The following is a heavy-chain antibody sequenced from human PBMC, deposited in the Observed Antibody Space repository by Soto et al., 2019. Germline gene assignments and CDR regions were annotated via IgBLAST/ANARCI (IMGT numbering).Heavy chain of an antibody. CDR3: ARDSNTTNPV. V-gene: IGHV1-8*01. CDR2: MNPNSGNT. D-gene: IGHD4-4*01. J-gene: IGHJ3*01. CDR1: GYTFTDYD. Sequence: ASVKVSCKTSGYTFTDYDIDWVRQATGQGLEWMGWMNPNSGNTGYAQKFQGRVSMTRNTATSTAYMELSSLRSDDTAIYYCARDSNTTNPVWGQGTMVTVSS.